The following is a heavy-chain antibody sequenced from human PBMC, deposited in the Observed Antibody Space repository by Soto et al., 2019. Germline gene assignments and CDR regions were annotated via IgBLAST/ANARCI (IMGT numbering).Heavy chain of an antibody. CDR3: AKEAGDN. CDR2: IIPIFSIR. V-gene: IGHV1-69*01. Sequence: QMQLVQSGAELNERGSSVKISCKTSGGTFNTYALTWVRQAPGQGLEWIGGIIPIFSIRNVAQRFQGRVTINADESLSTAYMGMTSLRSDDTAVYYCAKEAGDNWGQGTLVTVSS. D-gene: IGHD3-10*01. CDR1: GGTFNTYA. J-gene: IGHJ4*02.